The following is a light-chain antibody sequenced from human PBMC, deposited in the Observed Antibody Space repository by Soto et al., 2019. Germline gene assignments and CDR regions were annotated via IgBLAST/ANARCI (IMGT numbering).Light chain of an antibody. CDR2: DAS. V-gene: IGKV1-5*01. J-gene: IGKJ3*01. CDR1: QSISSW. Sequence: DIQMTQSPSTLSASVGDRVTITCRASQSISSWLAWYQQKPGKAPKLLIYDASNLESGVPSRFSGSGSGTEFTLTISSLQPDDFATYYCQQYNNYFTFGPGTKVDIK. CDR3: QQYNNYFT.